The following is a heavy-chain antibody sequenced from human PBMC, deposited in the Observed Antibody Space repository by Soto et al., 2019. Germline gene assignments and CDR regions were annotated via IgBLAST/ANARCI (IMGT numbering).Heavy chain of an antibody. CDR3: ARDIVVEPAVTLGRYYSYAMDV. D-gene: IGHD2-2*01. V-gene: IGHV4-31*03. J-gene: IGHJ6*02. CDR1: GGSISSGPYY. Sequence: SETLSLTCTVSGGSISSGPYYWSWIRQHPGKGLEWVGYIYSSGTTYYNPSLKSRVTISADTSQNQVSLKLSSVTAADTAVYYCARDIVVEPAVTLGRYYSYAMDVWGQGTTATVSS. CDR2: IYSSGTT.